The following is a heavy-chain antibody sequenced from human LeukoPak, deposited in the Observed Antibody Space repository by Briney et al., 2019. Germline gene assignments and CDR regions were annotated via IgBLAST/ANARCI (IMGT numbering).Heavy chain of an antibody. CDR3: TRGGYSSSWYGDAFDV. V-gene: IGHV1-8*03. J-gene: IGHJ3*01. Sequence: ASVKVSCKASGYTFITYDINWVRQVPGQGLEWMGWMNPNSGNTGYAQKFQDRVTITRDTTITTAYMELSSLRSEDTAMYFCTRGGYSSSWYGDAFDVWGQGTMVTVSS. CDR2: MNPNSGNT. CDR1: GYTFITYD. D-gene: IGHD6-13*01.